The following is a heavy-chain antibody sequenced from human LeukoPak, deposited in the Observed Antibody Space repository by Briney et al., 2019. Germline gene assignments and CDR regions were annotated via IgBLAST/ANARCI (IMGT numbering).Heavy chain of an antibody. D-gene: IGHD6-13*01. CDR2: MFSDGST. CDR3: ATITYRSRSWVLDS. CDR1: GGSISNYY. V-gene: IGHV4-4*07. J-gene: IGHJ4*02. Sequence: SETLSLTCTVSGGSISNYYWSWIRQPAGKGLEWIGRMFSDGSTNYNPSVRSRVTMSIDTSKKQFSLKLSSVTAADTAVYYCATITYRSRSWVLDSWGQGTLVTVSS.